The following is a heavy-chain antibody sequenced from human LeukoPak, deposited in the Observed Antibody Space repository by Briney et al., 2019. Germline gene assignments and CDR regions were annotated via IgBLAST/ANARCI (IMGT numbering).Heavy chain of an antibody. V-gene: IGHV4-34*01. Sequence: SETLSLTCAVYGGSFSGYYWSWIRQPPGKGLEWIGEINHSGSTNYNPSLKSRVTISVDTSKNQFSLKLSSVTAADTAVYYCAAITMIDWFDPWGQGTLVTVSS. CDR3: AAITMIDWFDP. CDR1: GGSFSGYY. J-gene: IGHJ5*02. D-gene: IGHD3-22*01. CDR2: INHSGST.